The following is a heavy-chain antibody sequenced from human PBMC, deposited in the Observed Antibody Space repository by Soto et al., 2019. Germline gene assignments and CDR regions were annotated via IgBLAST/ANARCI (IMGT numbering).Heavy chain of an antibody. CDR3: AGGRRYYDILTGYLGVLFDP. Sequence: SETLSLTCAVYGGSFSGYYWSWIRQPPGKGLEWIGEINHSGSTNYNPSLKSRVTISVDTSKNQFSLKLSSVTAADTAVYYCAGGRRYYDILTGYLGVLFDPWGQGTLVTVSS. D-gene: IGHD3-9*01. CDR1: GGSFSGYY. J-gene: IGHJ5*02. V-gene: IGHV4-34*01. CDR2: INHSGST.